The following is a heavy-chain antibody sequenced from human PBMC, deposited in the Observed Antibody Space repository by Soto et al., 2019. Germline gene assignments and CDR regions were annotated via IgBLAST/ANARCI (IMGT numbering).Heavy chain of an antibody. D-gene: IGHD3-9*01. J-gene: IGHJ4*02. CDR2: ISNIGGQT. CDR1: GFTFGNYA. Sequence: WGSLRLSCEVSGFTFGNYAINWGRRSPFKGLEWVSSISNIGGQTYYADSVKGRFTISRDMSKKTVHLRMNNLRADDTGVYFCAKEMWGWGYDIFGVDISFDHWGQGTPVTVSS. CDR3: AKEMWGWGYDIFGVDISFDH. V-gene: IGHV3-23*01.